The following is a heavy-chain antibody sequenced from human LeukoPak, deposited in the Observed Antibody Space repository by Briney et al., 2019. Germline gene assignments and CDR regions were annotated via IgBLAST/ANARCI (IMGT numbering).Heavy chain of an antibody. CDR3: AREMGDIVVMVYALPPYYYYYMDV. CDR2: IKQDGSEK. J-gene: IGHJ6*03. Sequence: PGGSLRLSCAASGFTFSSYWMSWVRQAPGKVLEGVANIKQDGSEKYYVDSVKGRFTISRDNAKNSLYLQMNSLRAEDTAVYYCAREMGDIVVMVYALPPYYYYYMDVWGKGTTVTVSS. V-gene: IGHV3-7*01. D-gene: IGHD2-8*01. CDR1: GFTFSSYW.